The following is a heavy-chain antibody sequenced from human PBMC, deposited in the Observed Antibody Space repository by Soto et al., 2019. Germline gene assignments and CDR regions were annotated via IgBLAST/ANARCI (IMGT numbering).Heavy chain of an antibody. CDR1: GGSISSSPYY. CDR3: ARHVVRGVTEYNWFDP. J-gene: IGHJ5*02. Sequence: SETLSLTCTVSGGSISSSPYYWGWIRQPPGKGLQWIGSIFYSGSTYYNPSLESRVVISVDSSKNQFSLKLNSLTAADTAVYYCARHVVRGVTEYNWFDPWGRGTLVTVAS. D-gene: IGHD3-10*01. CDR2: IFYSGST. V-gene: IGHV4-39*01.